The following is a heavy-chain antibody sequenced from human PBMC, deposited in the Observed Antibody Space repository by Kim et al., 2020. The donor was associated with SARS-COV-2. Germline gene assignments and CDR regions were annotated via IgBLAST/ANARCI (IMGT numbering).Heavy chain of an antibody. V-gene: IGHV3-30*04. CDR1: GFTFSSYA. CDR2: ISYDGSNK. J-gene: IGHJ3*02. Sequence: GGSLRLSCAASGFTFSSYAMHWVRQAPGKGLEWVAVISYDGSNKYYADSVKGRFTISRDNSKNTLYLQMNSLRAEDTAVYYCAREGPIAYLAYCSGGSCSEDSAAFDIWGQGTMVTVSS. D-gene: IGHD2-15*01. CDR3: AREGPIAYLAYCSGGSCSEDSAAFDI.